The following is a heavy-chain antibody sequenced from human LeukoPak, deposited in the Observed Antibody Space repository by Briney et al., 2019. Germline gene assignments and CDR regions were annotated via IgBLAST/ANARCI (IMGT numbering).Heavy chain of an antibody. Sequence: GGSLTLSCAASGFTFSSYRMSWVRQAPGKGLEGVANIKQDGSDKYYVASVKGRFTISRDNAKNSLYLQINSLRAEDTAVYYCARKMVVGSYFDYWGQGTPVTVSS. V-gene: IGHV3-7*03. CDR1: GFTFSSYR. J-gene: IGHJ4*02. CDR3: ARKMVVGSYFDY. D-gene: IGHD2-15*01. CDR2: IKQDGSDK.